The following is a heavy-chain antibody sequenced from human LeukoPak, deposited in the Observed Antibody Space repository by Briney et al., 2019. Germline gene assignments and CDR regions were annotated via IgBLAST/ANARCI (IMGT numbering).Heavy chain of an antibody. D-gene: IGHD5-18*01. J-gene: IGHJ4*02. V-gene: IGHV3-30-3*01. CDR1: GFTFSSYA. Sequence: GGSLRLSCAASGFTFSSYAMHWVRQAPGRGLEWVAVISYDGSNKYYADSVKGRFTISRDNSKNTLYLQMNSLRAEDTAVYYCARMPSPWIQRGLDYWGQGTLVTVSS. CDR2: ISYDGSNK. CDR3: ARMPSPWIQRGLDY.